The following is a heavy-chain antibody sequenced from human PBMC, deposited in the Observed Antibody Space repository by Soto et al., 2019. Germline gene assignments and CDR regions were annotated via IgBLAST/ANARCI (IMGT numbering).Heavy chain of an antibody. V-gene: IGHV4-30-2*06. Sequence: TLVLTCSVYRFTIRYGVSSWSWIGQSPWKGLEWLGYISHLVTTYYNPSFKSRLSLSIDMTKSRFSLSNSFMSDAHKAVYYCARGGGYDSFDFWGQG. CDR3: ARGGGYDSFDF. J-gene: IGHJ4*02. D-gene: IGHD2-15*01. CDR2: ISHLVTT. CDR1: RFTIRYGVSS.